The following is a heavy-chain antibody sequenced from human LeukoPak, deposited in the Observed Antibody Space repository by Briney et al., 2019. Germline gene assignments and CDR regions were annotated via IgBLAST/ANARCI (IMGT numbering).Heavy chain of an antibody. D-gene: IGHD2-8*01. Sequence: GGSLRLSCAVSGFTFSSYGMHWVRQAPGKGLEWVAFIRFDSKTEYYVDSVKGRFTISRDNSKNTLYLQMNSLIREDTAVYYCAKDTVGYDTADLDYWGQGTLVTVSS. CDR2: IRFDSKTE. CDR1: GFTFSSYG. V-gene: IGHV3-30*02. J-gene: IGHJ4*02. CDR3: AKDTVGYDTADLDY.